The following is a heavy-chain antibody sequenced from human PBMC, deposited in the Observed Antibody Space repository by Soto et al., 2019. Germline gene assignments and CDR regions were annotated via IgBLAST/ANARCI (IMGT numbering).Heavy chain of an antibody. J-gene: IGHJ2*01. CDR2: IIPIFGTA. Sequence: GXSVKVSCKASGGTFSSYAISWVRQAPGQGLEWMGGIIPIFGTANYAQKFQGRVTITADESTSTAYMELSSLRSEDTAVYYCAKKRRDGYSYWYFDLWGRGTLVTVSS. V-gene: IGHV1-69*13. CDR3: AKKRRDGYSYWYFDL. CDR1: GGTFSSYA. D-gene: IGHD4-4*01.